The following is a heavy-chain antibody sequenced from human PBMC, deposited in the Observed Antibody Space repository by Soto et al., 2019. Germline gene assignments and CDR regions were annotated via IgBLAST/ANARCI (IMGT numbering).Heavy chain of an antibody. CDR3: AKADAWGYDFWSGYYGLDYYYYGMDV. V-gene: IGHV3-30*18. Sequence: PGGSLRLSCAASGFTFSSYGMHWVRQAPGKGLEWVAVISYDGSNKYYADSVKGRFTISRDNSKNTLYLQMNSLRAEDTAVYYCAKADAWGYDFWSGYYGLDYYYYGMDVWGQGTTVTVSS. D-gene: IGHD3-3*01. J-gene: IGHJ6*02. CDR1: GFTFSSYG. CDR2: ISYDGSNK.